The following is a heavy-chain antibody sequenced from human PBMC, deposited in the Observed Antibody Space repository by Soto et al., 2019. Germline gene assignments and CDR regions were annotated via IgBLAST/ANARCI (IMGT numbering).Heavy chain of an antibody. D-gene: IGHD3-10*01. CDR1: GFSFRDAW. J-gene: IGHJ3*01. CDR3: TTDGSFGGVVVAFHL. V-gene: IGHV3-15*07. Sequence: EVQMVESGGGLVKPGGSLRLSCAVSGFSFRDAWMNWVRQAPGKGLEWVGRIKSRAAGGAIDYAAPVKGRFTISRDDSEDRRYLQITTLKPENTAMNSCTTDGSFGGVVVAFHLWGQGTMLSVSS. CDR2: IKSRAAGGAI.